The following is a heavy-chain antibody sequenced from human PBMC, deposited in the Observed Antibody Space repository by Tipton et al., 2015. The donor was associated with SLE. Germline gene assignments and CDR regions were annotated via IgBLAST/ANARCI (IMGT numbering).Heavy chain of an antibody. CDR2: IHHSGIT. D-gene: IGHD3-22*01. Sequence: TLSLTCNVSGYSIRDGYYWGWIRQAPGKGLEWIGTIHHSGITYYNPSLKSRVTISVDTSKNQFSLKLSSVTAADTAVYYCASPCHYYYSGGGGREFEYWGQGSLVTVSS. CDR1: GYSIRDGYY. J-gene: IGHJ4*02. CDR3: ASPCHYYYSGGGGREFEY. V-gene: IGHV4-38-2*02.